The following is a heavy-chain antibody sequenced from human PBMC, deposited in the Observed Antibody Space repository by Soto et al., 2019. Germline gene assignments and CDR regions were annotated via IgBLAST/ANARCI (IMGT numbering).Heavy chain of an antibody. D-gene: IGHD3-3*01. CDR2: ISGSGGST. J-gene: IGHJ6*02. Sequence: GGSLRLSCAASAFTFSNYAVNYIRRAPEKALEWVSVISGSGGSTYYADSAKGRFTITRDNSKNTLYLQMNSLRAEDTAVYYCAKDTYYDFWSGYHYGMDVWGQGTTVNVSS. CDR3: AKDTYYDFWSGYHYGMDV. V-gene: IGHV3-23*01. CDR1: AFTFSNYA.